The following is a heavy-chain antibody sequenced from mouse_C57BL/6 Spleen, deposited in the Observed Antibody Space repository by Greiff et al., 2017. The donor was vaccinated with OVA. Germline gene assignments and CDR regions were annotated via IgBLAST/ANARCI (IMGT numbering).Heavy chain of an antibody. CDR3: TALYYGNYPLYAIDY. V-gene: IGHV6-3*01. J-gene: IGHJ4*01. CDR2: IRLKSDNYAT. Sequence: EVKVEESGGGLVQPGGSMKLSCVASGFTFSNYWMNWVRQSPEKGLEWVAQIRLKSDNYATHYAESVKGRFTISRDDSKSSVYLQMNNLRAEDTGIYYGTALYYGNYPLYAIDYWGQETSLTVSS. D-gene: IGHD2-1*01. CDR1: GFTFSNYW.